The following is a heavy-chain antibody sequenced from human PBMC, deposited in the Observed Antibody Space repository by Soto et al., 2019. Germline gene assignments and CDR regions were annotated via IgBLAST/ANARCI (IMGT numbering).Heavy chain of an antibody. CDR2: ISGYNGNT. CDR1: GYTFTSYG. CDR3: ATGTITMIRGVIYYYYGLDV. V-gene: IGHV1-18*04. Sequence: ASLKVSCKASGYTFTSYGINWVRQAPGQGLEWMGSISGYNGNTDYAQKLQGRVTMTTDTSTTTAYMELRSLRSDDTAVYYCATGTITMIRGVIYYYYGLDVWGQ. J-gene: IGHJ6*02. D-gene: IGHD3-10*01.